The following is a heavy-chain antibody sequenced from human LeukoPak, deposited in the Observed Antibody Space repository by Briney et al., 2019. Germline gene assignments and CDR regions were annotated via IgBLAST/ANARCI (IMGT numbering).Heavy chain of an antibody. Sequence: ASVKVSCRASGYTFTSYAMHWVRQAPGERLEWMGWINAGNGNTKYSQKFQGRVTITRDTSASTAYMELSSLRSEDTAVYYCARSPYGDGAWYFDLWGRGTLVTVSS. V-gene: IGHV1-3*01. J-gene: IGHJ2*01. CDR3: ARSPYGDGAWYFDL. CDR2: INAGNGNT. D-gene: IGHD4-17*01. CDR1: GYTFTSYA.